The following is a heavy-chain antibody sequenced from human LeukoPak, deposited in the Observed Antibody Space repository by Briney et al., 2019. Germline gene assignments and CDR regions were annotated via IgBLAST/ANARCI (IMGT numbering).Heavy chain of an antibody. J-gene: IGHJ6*02. Sequence: GGSLRLSCAASGFTFTNYWMSWVRQAPGKGLEWVSNINQDGSEKYYVDSVKGRFTISRDNAKNSLYLQMNSLRAEDTAVYYCARCSGYGYYYYAMDVWGQGTTVTVSS. CDR3: ARCSGYGYYYYAMDV. D-gene: IGHD5-12*01. V-gene: IGHV3-7*01. CDR1: GFTFTNYW. CDR2: INQDGSEK.